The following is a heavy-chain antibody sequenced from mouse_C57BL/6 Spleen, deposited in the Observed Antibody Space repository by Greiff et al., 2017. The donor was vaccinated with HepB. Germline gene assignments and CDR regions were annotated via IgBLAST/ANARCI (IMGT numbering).Heavy chain of an antibody. D-gene: IGHD1-1*01. V-gene: IGHV1-7*01. CDR3: AGEGDYYGSGYWFAY. J-gene: IGHJ3*01. CDR2: INPSSGYT. CDR1: GYTFTSYW. Sequence: QVHVKQSGAELAKPGASVKLSCKASGYTFTSYWMHWVKQRPGQGLEWIGYINPSSGYTKYNQKFKDKATLTADKSSSTAYMQLSSLTYEDSAVYYCAGEGDYYGSGYWFAYWGQGTLVTVSA.